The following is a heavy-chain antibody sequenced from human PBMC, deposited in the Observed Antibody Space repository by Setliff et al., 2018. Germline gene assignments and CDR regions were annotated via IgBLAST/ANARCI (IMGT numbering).Heavy chain of an antibody. D-gene: IGHD2-2*01. CDR2: IHPSGST. J-gene: IGHJ3*02. V-gene: IGHV4-61*02. CDR1: GDSISSGSYH. CDR3: ARGYQVTPPRADALDI. Sequence: SETLSLTCTVSGDSISSGSYHWSWIRKPAGKGLEWIGRIHPSGSTNYNPSLKSRVTISVDTSKNQFSLKVSSVTAADTAVYYCARGYQVTPPRADALDIWGQGTLVTVSS.